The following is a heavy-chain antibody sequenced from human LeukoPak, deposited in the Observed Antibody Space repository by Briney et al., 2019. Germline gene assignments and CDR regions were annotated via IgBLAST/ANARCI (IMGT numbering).Heavy chain of an antibody. CDR1: GFTFSSYA. J-gene: IGHJ4*02. V-gene: IGHV3-30-3*01. CDR2: ISDDGSNE. CDR3: ANSSSMFPDY. Sequence: PGGSLRLSCAASGFTFSSYAMHWVRQAPGKGLEWVAIISDDGSNEYYADSVKGRFTISRDNAKNSLYLQMNSLRAEDTAVYYCANSSSMFPDYWGQGTLVTVSS. D-gene: IGHD6-6*01.